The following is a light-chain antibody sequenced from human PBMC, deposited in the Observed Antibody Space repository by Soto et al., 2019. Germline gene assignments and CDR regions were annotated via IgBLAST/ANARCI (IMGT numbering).Light chain of an antibody. CDR1: SSDVGGYNY. CDR2: EVT. V-gene: IGLV2-14*01. CDR3: SSYTSSSTVV. Sequence: QSALTQPASVSGSPGQSITISCTGTSSDVGGYNYVSWYQQHPGKAPKLMIYEVTNRPTGVSNRFSGSNSGNTASLTISGIQAEDEADYYCSSYTSSSTVVFGGGTKLTLL. J-gene: IGLJ2*01.